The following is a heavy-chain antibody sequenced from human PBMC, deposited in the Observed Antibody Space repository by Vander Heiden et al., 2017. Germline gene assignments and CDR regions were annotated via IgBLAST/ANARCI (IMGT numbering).Heavy chain of an antibody. J-gene: IGHJ5*02. CDR2: IIPIFDTT. V-gene: IGHV1-69*01. CDR1: GRTFSSYG. D-gene: IGHD3-3*02. CDR3: ATVIDISGFNFFDP. Sequence: QVHLVPAGTEVKKPGSSVKVSCKAAGRTFSSYGFSWVRQAPGRGPEWMGEIIPIFDTTNYAQKFQGRVTITADESTSTAFMELSTLRSEDTAVYYCATVIDISGFNFFDPWGQGTLVTVSS.